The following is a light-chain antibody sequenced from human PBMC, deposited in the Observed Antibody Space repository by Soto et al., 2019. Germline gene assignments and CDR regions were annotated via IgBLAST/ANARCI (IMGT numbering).Light chain of an antibody. CDR1: QSVSLS. Sequence: EIVLTQSPATLSVSLGDSATLSCRASQSVSLSLAWFQMRPGQPPRLLIYGASTRATDIPARFSGSGSGTDFTLTIISLHSEDSAVYFCQHYHIWPSWTFGQGTKVEHK. CDR3: QHYHIWPSWT. J-gene: IGKJ1*01. CDR2: GAS. V-gene: IGKV3-15*01.